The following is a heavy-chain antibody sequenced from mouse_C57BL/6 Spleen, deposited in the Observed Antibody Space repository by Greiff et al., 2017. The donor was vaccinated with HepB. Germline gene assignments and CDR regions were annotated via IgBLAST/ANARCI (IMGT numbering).Heavy chain of an antibody. Sequence: EVQRVESGPELVKPGASVKISCKASGYTFTDYYMNWVKQSHGKSLEWIGDINPNNGGTSYKHKFKGKATLTVDKSSSTAYMELRSLTSEDSAVYYCARGYDYLNAIDYWGQGTSVTVSS. CDR3: ARGYDYLNAIDY. J-gene: IGHJ4*01. CDR2: INPNNGGT. CDR1: GYTFTDYY. D-gene: IGHD2-4*01. V-gene: IGHV1-26*01.